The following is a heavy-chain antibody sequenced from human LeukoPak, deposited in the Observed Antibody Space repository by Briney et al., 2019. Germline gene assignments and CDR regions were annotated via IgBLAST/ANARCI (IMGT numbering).Heavy chain of an antibody. Sequence: GGSLRLSCAASGFTFSNYDMHWVRQAPGKGLEWASAISSSSSYIYYADSIKGRFTISRDNAENSLYLQMNSLRAVDTAVYFCARGEEKATITPLDSWGQGTLVTVSS. V-gene: IGHV3-21*01. J-gene: IGHJ4*02. CDR1: GFTFSNYD. CDR2: ISSSSSYI. D-gene: IGHD5-24*01. CDR3: ARGEEKATITPLDS.